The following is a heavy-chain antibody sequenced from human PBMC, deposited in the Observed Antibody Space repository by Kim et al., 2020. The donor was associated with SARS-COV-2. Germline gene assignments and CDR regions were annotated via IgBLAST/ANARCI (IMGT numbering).Heavy chain of an antibody. J-gene: IGHJ4*02. D-gene: IGHD3-9*01. CDR2: IYYSGST. CDR3: AIFWQGNDYDILTGYSDY. CDR1: GGSISSSSYY. Sequence: SETLSLTCTVSGGSISSSSYYWGWIRQPPGKGLEWIGSIYYSGSTYYNPSLKSRVTISVDTSKNQFSLKLSSVTAADTAVYYCAIFWQGNDYDILTGYSDYWGQGTLVTVSS. V-gene: IGHV4-39*01.